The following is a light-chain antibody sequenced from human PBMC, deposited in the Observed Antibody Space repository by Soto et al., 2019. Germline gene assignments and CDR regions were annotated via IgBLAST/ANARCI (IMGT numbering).Light chain of an antibody. CDR3: LQDYDYPLT. J-gene: IGKJ4*01. CDR1: QFIRID. CDR2: DAS. Sequence: AIQMTQSPSALSASMGDRVTITCRASQFIRIDLGWYQQKPGQAPKLLIHDASSLQSGVPSRFSGSGSGTDFTRTISSLQPEDFATYYCLQDYDYPLTFGGGTKVEIK. V-gene: IGKV1-6*01.